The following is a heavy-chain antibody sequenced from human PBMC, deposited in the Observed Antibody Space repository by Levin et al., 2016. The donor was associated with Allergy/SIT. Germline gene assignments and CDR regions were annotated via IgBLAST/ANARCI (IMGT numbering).Heavy chain of an antibody. D-gene: IGHD3-22*01. V-gene: IGHV1-69*04. CDR2: IIPMTGIT. Sequence: SVKVSCKASGGIFRSYGVSWVRQAPGQGLEWMGNIIPMTGITEYAQRFQGRLTITADESTTTAFMELNSLRSEDTAFYYCARDGSGWKYWGQGTLVTVSS. CDR3: ARDGSGWKY. J-gene: IGHJ4*02. CDR1: GGIFRSYG.